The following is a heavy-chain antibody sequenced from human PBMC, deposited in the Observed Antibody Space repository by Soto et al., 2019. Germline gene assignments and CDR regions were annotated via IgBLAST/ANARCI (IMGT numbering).Heavy chain of an antibody. CDR3: AKASMYYDFWSGYYWSYYYYGMDV. CDR1: GFTFSSYA. J-gene: IGHJ6*02. CDR2: ISGSGGST. Sequence: GGSLRLSCAASGFTFSSYAMSWVRQAPGKGLEWVSAISGSGGSTYYADSVKGRFTISRDNSKNTLYLQMNSLRAEDTAVYYCAKASMYYDFWSGYYWSYYYYGMDVWGQGTTVTVSS. D-gene: IGHD3-3*01. V-gene: IGHV3-23*01.